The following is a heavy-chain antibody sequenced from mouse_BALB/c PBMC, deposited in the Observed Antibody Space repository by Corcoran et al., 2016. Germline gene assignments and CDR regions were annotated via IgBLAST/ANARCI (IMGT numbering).Heavy chain of an antibody. CDR3: ARWDWYFDV. V-gene: IGHV14-3*02. CDR1: GFNIKDTY. CDR2: IDPANGNT. J-gene: IGHJ1*01. Sequence: EVQLQQSGAELVKPGASVKLSCTASGFNIKDTYMHWVKQRPEQGLEWIGRIDPANGNTKYDPKFQCKAIITADTSSNTAYLQLSSLTSEDTAVYYCARWDWYFDVWGAGTTVTVSS.